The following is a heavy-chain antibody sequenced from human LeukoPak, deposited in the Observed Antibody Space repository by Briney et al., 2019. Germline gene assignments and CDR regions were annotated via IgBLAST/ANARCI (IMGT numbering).Heavy chain of an antibody. V-gene: IGHV4-38-2*02. CDR2: IYHSGST. J-gene: IGHJ6*04. CDR1: GYSISSGYY. D-gene: IGHD6-13*01. Sequence: SETLSLTCAVSGYSISSGYYWGWIRQPPGKGLEWIGSIYHSGSTLYNPSLKSRVTISVDTSKTQFSLNLSSVTAADTAAYYCARDTGSSSGGGSGMDVWAKGTTVTVSS. CDR3: ARDTGSSSGGGSGMDV.